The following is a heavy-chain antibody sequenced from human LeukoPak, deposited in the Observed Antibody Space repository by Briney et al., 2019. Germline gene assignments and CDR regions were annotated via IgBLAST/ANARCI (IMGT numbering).Heavy chain of an antibody. D-gene: IGHD3-10*01. CDR3: ARDWDGSGTSLDY. CDR1: GGSISSSSYY. J-gene: IGHJ4*02. CDR2: IFYSGST. V-gene: IGHV4-39*01. Sequence: SETLSLTCTVSGGSISSSSYYWDWIRQPPGKGLEWIGSIFYSGSTYYNPSLKSRVTISVDTSKNQFSLRLNSVTAADTAVYYCARDWDGSGTSLDYWGQGTLVTVSS.